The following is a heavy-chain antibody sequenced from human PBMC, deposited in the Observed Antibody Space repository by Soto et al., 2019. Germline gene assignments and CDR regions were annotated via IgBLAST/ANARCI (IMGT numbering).Heavy chain of an antibody. Sequence: SAPTLVTATQRVRLTCTFSGFSLSTSGMCVSWIRQPPGKALEWLARIDWDDDKYYSTSLKTRLTISKDTSKNQVVLTMTNMDPVDTATYYCARTNYYGSGSPHVFDPWVQGTLVTVSS. V-gene: IGHV2-70*11. CDR1: GFSLSTSGMC. CDR2: IDWDDDK. J-gene: IGHJ5*02. CDR3: ARTNYYGSGSPHVFDP. D-gene: IGHD3-10*01.